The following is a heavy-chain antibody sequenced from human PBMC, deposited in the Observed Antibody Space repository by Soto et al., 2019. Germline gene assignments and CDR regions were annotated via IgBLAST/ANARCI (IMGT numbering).Heavy chain of an antibody. CDR3: ARERPQMYSSGWYNWFDP. V-gene: IGHV1-3*01. D-gene: IGHD6-19*01. J-gene: IGHJ5*02. Sequence: GASVKVSCKASGYTITSYAMQWVRPAHGQRPAWMGWINAGDSNTKSSQKFQGRVTITRYTSSSTAYTQLSSLRSEDTAVYYCARERPQMYSSGWYNWFDPWGQGTLVTVSS. CDR1: GYTITSYA. CDR2: INAGDSNT.